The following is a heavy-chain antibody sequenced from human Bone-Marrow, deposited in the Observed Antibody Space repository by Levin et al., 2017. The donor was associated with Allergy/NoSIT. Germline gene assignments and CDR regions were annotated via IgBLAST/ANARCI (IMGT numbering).Heavy chain of an antibody. V-gene: IGHV4-39*07. D-gene: IGHD3-16*02. CDR3: ARDGMITFGGVIVTKFDY. J-gene: IGHJ4*02. CDR1: GGSISSSSYY. Sequence: PSETLSLTCTVSGGSISSSSYYWGWIRQPPGKGLEWIGSIYYSGSTYYNPSLKSRVTISVNTSKNQFSLKLSSVTAADTAVYYCARDGMITFGGVIVTKFDYWGQGTLVTVSS. CDR2: IYYSGST.